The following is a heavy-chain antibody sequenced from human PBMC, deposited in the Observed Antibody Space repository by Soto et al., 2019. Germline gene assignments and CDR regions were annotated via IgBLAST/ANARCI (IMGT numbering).Heavy chain of an antibody. CDR3: AKQLRQQQLLPIYAMDV. J-gene: IGHJ6*02. Sequence: PGGSLRLSCAASGFTFSTYGMHWVRQAPGKGLEWVAVISYDGSNKYDADSVKGRFTISRDNSKNTLTLQMNSLRPEDTAVYYYAKQLRQQQLLPIYAMDVWGQGTTANVSS. CDR2: ISYDGSNK. D-gene: IGHD6-13*01. V-gene: IGHV3-30*18. CDR1: GFTFSTYG.